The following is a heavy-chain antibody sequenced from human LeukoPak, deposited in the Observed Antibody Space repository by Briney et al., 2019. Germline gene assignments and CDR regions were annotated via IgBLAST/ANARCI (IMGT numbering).Heavy chain of an antibody. J-gene: IGHJ4*02. CDR2: MNPNSGNT. CDR3: ARDLYSSREHADY. V-gene: IGHV1-8*03. Sequence: ASVKVSCKASGYTFTSYDINWVRQATGQGLEWMGWMNPNSGNTGYAQKFQGRVTITRNTSISTAYMELSSLRSDDTAVYYCARDLYSSREHADYWGQGTLVTVSS. CDR1: GYTFTSYD. D-gene: IGHD6-13*01.